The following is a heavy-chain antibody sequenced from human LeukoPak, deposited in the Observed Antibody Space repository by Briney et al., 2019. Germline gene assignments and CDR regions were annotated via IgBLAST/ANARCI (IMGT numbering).Heavy chain of an antibody. CDR1: GFTFSSYW. D-gene: IGHD3-22*01. Sequence: GGSLRLSYAASGFTFSSYWMSWVRQAPGKGLEWVANIKQDGSEKYYVDSVKGRFTISRDNAKNSLYLQMNSLRAEDTAVYYCARDLLSVKPDYYDSSGYYYGWGQGTLVTVSS. CDR3: ARDLLSVKPDYYDSSGYYYG. J-gene: IGHJ4*02. CDR2: IKQDGSEK. V-gene: IGHV3-7*01.